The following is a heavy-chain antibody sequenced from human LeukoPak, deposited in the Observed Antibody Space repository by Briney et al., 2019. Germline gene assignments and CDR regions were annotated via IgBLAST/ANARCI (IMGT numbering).Heavy chain of an antibody. Sequence: GGSLRLSCAASGFTFSNAWMSWVRQAPGKGLEWVGRIKTKTDGGTTDYAAPVKGRFTISRDDSKTTLYLQMNSPKTEDTAVYYCTTDRRITAAGTYYGMDVWGQGTTVTVSS. CDR3: TTDRRITAAGTYYGMDV. D-gene: IGHD6-13*01. CDR1: GFTFSNAW. J-gene: IGHJ6*02. CDR2: IKTKTDGGTT. V-gene: IGHV3-15*01.